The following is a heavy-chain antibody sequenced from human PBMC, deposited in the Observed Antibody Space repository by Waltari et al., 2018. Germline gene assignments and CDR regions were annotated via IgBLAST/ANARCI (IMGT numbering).Heavy chain of an antibody. Sequence: EVQLLESGGDLVEPGGSLRLSCAASGFTFFYHTMNWVRQAPGKWLEWVSAIKGNGVDTYYADSGRGRFTVSRDNSQYALYLHMTDLRAEDTAVYFCARDGLGAPPGDDYWGRGTLVTVSS. CDR3: ARDGLGAPPGDDY. CDR1: GFTFFYHT. J-gene: IGHJ4*02. V-gene: IGHV3-23*01. CDR2: IKGNGVDT. D-gene: IGHD1-26*01.